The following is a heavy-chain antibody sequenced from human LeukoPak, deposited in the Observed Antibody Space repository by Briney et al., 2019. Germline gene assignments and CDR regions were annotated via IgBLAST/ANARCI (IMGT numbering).Heavy chain of an antibody. Sequence: PGGSLRLSCAASGFTFSSYWMSWVRQAPGKGLEWIGSIYYSGSTYYNPSLKSRVTISVDTSKNQFSLKLSSVTAADTAVYYCARAHSGSYYSPSPLFDYWGQGTLVTVSS. CDR3: ARAHSGSYYSPSPLFDY. CDR1: GFTFSSYW. J-gene: IGHJ4*02. D-gene: IGHD1-26*01. V-gene: IGHV4-4*02. CDR2: IYYSGST.